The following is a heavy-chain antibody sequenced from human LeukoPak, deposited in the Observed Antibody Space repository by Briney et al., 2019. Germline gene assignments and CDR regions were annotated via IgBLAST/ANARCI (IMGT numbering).Heavy chain of an antibody. CDR3: ARDDTYSSGLSAFDY. J-gene: IGHJ4*02. Sequence: GSVKVSCKASGYTFTSYGISWVRQAPGQALEWMGWISAYNGNTNYAQKPQGRVTMTTDTSTSTAYMELRSLRSDDTAVYYCARDDTYSSGLSAFDYWGQGTLVTVSS. CDR1: GYTFTSYG. D-gene: IGHD6-19*01. V-gene: IGHV1-18*01. CDR2: ISAYNGNT.